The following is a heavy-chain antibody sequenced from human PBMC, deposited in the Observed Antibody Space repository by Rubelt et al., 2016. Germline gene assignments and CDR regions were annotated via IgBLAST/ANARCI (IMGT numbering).Heavy chain of an antibody. D-gene: IGHD2-2*01. CDR3: ARGYCSSANCLFNWFDP. CDR2: IRTYNGST. J-gene: IGHJ5*02. Sequence: QVQLVQSGAEVKKPGASVKVSCKASGYTFTTYGISWVRQAPGQGLEWMGWIRTYNGSTNYAQKLQGRVTMTTDTSTITAYMELRSLRSDDTAMYFCARGYCSSANCLFNWFDPWGQGTLVTVSS. CDR1: GYTFTTYG. V-gene: IGHV1-18*01.